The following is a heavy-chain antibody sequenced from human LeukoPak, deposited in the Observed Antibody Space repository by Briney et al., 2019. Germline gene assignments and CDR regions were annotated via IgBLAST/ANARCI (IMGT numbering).Heavy chain of an antibody. V-gene: IGHV1-69*04. Sequence: SVKVLCKASVGTFSSHSIRGVRRAPGRGLVWGGRIITNIGLANYAQKFRGRVTITEEKSTSTAYMELSSLRSEDTAVYYCARVATFGSYYFDCWGQGTLVTASS. J-gene: IGHJ4*02. CDR2: IITNIGLA. CDR1: VGTFSSHS. CDR3: ARVATFGSYYFDC. D-gene: IGHD1-26*01.